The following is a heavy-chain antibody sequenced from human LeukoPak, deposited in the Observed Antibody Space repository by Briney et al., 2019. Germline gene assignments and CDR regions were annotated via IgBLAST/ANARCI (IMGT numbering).Heavy chain of an antibody. CDR3: ARGDPTFLFWYFDL. V-gene: IGHV4-34*01. CDR2: IDHSGTS. D-gene: IGHD3-16*01. Sequence: SETMSLTCAVYTGSFSGYSWTWIRQSPGKGLEWIGEIDHSGTSKYNPSLKSRVTISVDTSKNQFSLKVISVTTADTAVYYCARGDPTFLFWYFDLWGRGTLVTVSS. CDR1: TGSFSGYS. J-gene: IGHJ2*01.